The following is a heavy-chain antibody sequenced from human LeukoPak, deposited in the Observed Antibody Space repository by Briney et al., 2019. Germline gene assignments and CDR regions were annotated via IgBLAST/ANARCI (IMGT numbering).Heavy chain of an antibody. V-gene: IGHV4-34*01. CDR2: INHSGST. Sequence: SETLSLTCAVYGGSFSGYYWSWIRQPPGKGLEWIGEINHSGSTNYNPSLKSRVTISVDTSKNQFSLKLSSVTAADTAVYYCVRGPRRGYSGYDSTPRYGMDVWGKGTTVTVSS. J-gene: IGHJ6*04. CDR3: VRGPRRGYSGYDSTPRYGMDV. D-gene: IGHD5-12*01. CDR1: GGSFSGYY.